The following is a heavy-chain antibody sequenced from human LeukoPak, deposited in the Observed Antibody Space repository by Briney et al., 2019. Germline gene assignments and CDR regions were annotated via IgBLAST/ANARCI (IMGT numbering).Heavy chain of an antibody. V-gene: IGHV3-13*04. Sequence: PGGSLRLSCAASGFTFSSYDMHWVRQGPGKGLEWVSGIDTAGGTYYAGSVKGRFTISRDNAKNSFYLQMNSLRAGDTAVYFCTRRMRGLGSHSDAFDIWGQGTMVTVSS. CDR1: GFTFSSYD. CDR3: TRRMRGLGSHSDAFDI. CDR2: IDTAGGT. J-gene: IGHJ3*02. D-gene: IGHD3-10*01.